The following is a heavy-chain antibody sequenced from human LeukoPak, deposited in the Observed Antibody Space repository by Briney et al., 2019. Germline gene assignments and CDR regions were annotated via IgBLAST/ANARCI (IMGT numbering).Heavy chain of an antibody. CDR3: AREYVADSSPLFDY. CDR2: INPNTRGT. D-gene: IGHD6-13*01. CDR1: GYSFIGYS. Sequence: ASVKVSCKASGYSFIGYSMHWVRQAPGQGLEWMGWINPNTRGTNYAQKFQGRVTMTRDTSISTAYMELSSLRSDDTAVYHCAREYVADSSPLFDYWGQGSLVTVSS. J-gene: IGHJ4*02. V-gene: IGHV1-2*02.